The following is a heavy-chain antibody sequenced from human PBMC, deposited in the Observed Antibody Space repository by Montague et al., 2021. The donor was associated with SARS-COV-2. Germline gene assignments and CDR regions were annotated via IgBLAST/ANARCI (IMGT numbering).Heavy chain of an antibody. J-gene: IGHJ4*02. D-gene: IGHD3-10*01. CDR1: GFTFSRYW. CDR3: ARTGYFASGNYV. V-gene: IGHV3-7*01. CDR2: IKEDGSEK. Sequence: SLRLSCAASGFTFSRYWMTWVRQAPGKELEWVANIKEDGSEKYYVDSVKGRFTISRDNAKNSLSLQMNSLRAEDTAVYYCARTGYFASGNYVWGQGTLVTVSS.